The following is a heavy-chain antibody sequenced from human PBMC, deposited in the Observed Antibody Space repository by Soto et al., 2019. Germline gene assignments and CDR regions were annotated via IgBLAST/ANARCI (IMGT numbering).Heavy chain of an antibody. D-gene: IGHD5-12*01. Sequence: SETLSLTCTVSGGSISSYYWSWIRQPPGKGLEWIGYIYYSGSTNYNPSLKSRVTISVGTSKNQFSLKLSSVTAADTAVYYCARDINLGLQGGDWLDPWGEGTLVTVYS. CDR3: ARDINLGLQGGDWLDP. J-gene: IGHJ5*02. CDR1: GGSISSYY. V-gene: IGHV4-59*01. CDR2: IYYSGST.